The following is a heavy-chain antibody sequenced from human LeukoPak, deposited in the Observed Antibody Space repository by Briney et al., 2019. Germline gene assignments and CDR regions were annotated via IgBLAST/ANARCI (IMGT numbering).Heavy chain of an antibody. V-gene: IGHV1-8*01. Sequence: ASVKVSCKASGYTFTSYDINWVRQATGQGLEWMGWMNPNSGYTGYAQKFQGRVTITRNTSISTAYMELSSLRSEDTAVYYCARGPYCSSTSCYTEEYFQHWGQGTLVTVSS. CDR2: MNPNSGYT. CDR3: ARGPYCSSTSCYTEEYFQH. J-gene: IGHJ1*01. CDR1: GYTFTSYD. D-gene: IGHD2-2*02.